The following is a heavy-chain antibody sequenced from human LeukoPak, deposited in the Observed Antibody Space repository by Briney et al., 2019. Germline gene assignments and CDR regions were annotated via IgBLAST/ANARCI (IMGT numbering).Heavy chain of an antibody. D-gene: IGHD2-8*01. J-gene: IGHJ4*02. CDR3: ARVSPGYCTNGVCAIDY. Sequence: SETLSLTCAVYGGSFSGYYWSWIRQPPGKGLEWIGEINHSGSTNYNPSLKSRVTISVDTSKNQFSLKLSSVTAADTAVYYCARVSPGYCTNGVCAIDYWGQGTLVTVSS. CDR1: GGSFSGYY. V-gene: IGHV4-34*01. CDR2: INHSGST.